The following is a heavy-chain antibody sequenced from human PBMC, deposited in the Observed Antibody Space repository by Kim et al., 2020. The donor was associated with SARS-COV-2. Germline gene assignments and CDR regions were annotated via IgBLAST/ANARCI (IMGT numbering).Heavy chain of an antibody. D-gene: IGHD2-2*02. Sequence: GGSLRLSCAASGFTFSSYGMHWVRQAPGKGLEWVAVIWYDGSNKYYADSVKGRFTISRDNSKNTLYLQMNSLRAEDTAVYYCARDPRGYCSSTSCYTGAFDIWGQGTMVTVSS. J-gene: IGHJ3*02. CDR2: IWYDGSNK. CDR1: GFTFSSYG. V-gene: IGHV3-33*01. CDR3: ARDPRGYCSSTSCYTGAFDI.